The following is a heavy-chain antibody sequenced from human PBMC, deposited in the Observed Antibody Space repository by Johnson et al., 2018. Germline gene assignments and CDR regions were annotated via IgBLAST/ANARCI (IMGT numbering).Heavy chain of an antibody. CDR1: GGSLSGYY. J-gene: IGHJ6*02. Sequence: QVQLQQWGAGLLKPSETLSLTCAVYGGSLSGYYWSWIRQPPGKGLEWIGEINHSGSTNYNPSLKILVPISVDTSKNQVSLKLSSVTAADTAVYYCARGFWSGYRNYGMDVWGQGTTVTVSS. CDR3: ARGFWSGYRNYGMDV. V-gene: IGHV4-34*01. D-gene: IGHD3-3*01. CDR2: INHSGST.